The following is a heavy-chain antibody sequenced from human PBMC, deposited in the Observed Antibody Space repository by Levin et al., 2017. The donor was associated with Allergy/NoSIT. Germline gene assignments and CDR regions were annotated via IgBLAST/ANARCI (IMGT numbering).Heavy chain of an antibody. D-gene: IGHD5-24*01. CDR2: ISSSSSYI. J-gene: IGHJ4*02. V-gene: IGHV3-21*03. Sequence: GESLKISCAASGFTFSSYSMNWVRQAPGKGLEWVSSISSSSSYIYYADSVKGRFTISRDNAKNSLYLQMNSLRAEDTAVYYCAYGGDGYNSIEMSWGQGTLVTVSA. CDR1: GFTFSSYS. CDR3: AYGGDGYNSIEMS.